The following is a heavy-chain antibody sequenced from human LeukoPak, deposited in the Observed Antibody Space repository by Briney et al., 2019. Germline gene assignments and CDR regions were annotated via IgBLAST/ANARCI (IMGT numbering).Heavy chain of an antibody. CDR1: GGSISSGFYY. D-gene: IGHD2-21*01. CDR2: IYISGST. V-gene: IGHV4-61*02. J-gene: IGHJ4*02. Sequence: SETLSLTCTVSGGSISSGFYYWSWIRQPAGKGLEWIGRIYISGSTNYNPSLKSRVTISVDTSKNQFSLKLSSVTAADTAVYYCARGVVIAPQTFDYWGQGTLVTVSS. CDR3: ARGVVIAPQTFDY.